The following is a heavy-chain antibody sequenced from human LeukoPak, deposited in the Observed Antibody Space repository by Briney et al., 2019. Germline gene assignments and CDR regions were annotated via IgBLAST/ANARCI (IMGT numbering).Heavy chain of an antibody. Sequence: SETLSLTCAVYGGSFSGYYWSWIRQPPGKGLEWIGEINHSGSTNYNPSLKSRVTISVDTSKNQFSLKLGSVTAADTAVYYCARVYYDSSGYYNNFDYWGQGTLVTVSS. V-gene: IGHV4-34*01. CDR1: GGSFSGYY. J-gene: IGHJ4*02. CDR3: ARVYYDSSGYYNNFDY. D-gene: IGHD3-22*01. CDR2: INHSGST.